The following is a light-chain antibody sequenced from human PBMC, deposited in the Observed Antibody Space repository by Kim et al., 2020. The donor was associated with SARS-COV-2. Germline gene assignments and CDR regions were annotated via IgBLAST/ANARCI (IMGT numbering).Light chain of an antibody. CDR2: GAS. V-gene: IGKV1-27*01. CDR1: RGISNY. J-gene: IGKJ4*01. CDR3: QNFDNAPLA. Sequence: DIQMTQSPSSLSASVGDRVTITCRASRGISNYLAWYQQKHGEVPKLLIYGASTLQLGVPSRFSGSGSGTEFTLTISSLQPEDVATYFCQNFDNAPLAFGGGTKVEIK.